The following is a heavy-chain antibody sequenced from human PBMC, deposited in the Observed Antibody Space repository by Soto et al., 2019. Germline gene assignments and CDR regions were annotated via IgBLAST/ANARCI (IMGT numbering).Heavy chain of an antibody. J-gene: IGHJ5*01. D-gene: IGHD6-13*01. CDR1: GFSLSNAGLG. CDR3: STTSSSSWYCFDP. V-gene: IGHV2-26*02. CDR2: LFSNDEK. Sequence: QVTVKESGPVLVKPTETLTLTCTVSGFSLSNAGLGLSLIRQPPGKALEWLAHLFSNDEKSYRTFLNSRLTLSKDTSKSLVVLTMTNMDPVDTATYYLSTTSSSSWYCFDPWVQGTLVTVDS.